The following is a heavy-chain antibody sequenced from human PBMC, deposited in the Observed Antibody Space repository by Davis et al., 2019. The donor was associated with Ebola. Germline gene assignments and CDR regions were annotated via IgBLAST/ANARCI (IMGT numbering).Heavy chain of an antibody. J-gene: IGHJ4*02. CDR3: VRQESLYGAIDS. Sequence: GGSLRLSCKGSGYRFTNYWIGWVRQMPGKGLEWMGIIYPGDSDTRYSPSFEGQVTISVDRSISTAHLQWSSLKASDTAIYYCVRQESLYGAIDSWGQGTLVTVSS. V-gene: IGHV5-51*01. CDR1: GYRFTNYW. CDR2: IYPGDSDT. D-gene: IGHD4/OR15-4a*01.